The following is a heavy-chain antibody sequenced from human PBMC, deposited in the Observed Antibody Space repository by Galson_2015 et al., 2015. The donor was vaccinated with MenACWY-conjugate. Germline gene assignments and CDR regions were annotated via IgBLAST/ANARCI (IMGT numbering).Heavy chain of an antibody. CDR2: IYPGDSDT. CDR3: ARHLSGTISTFHY. CDR1: GYSFSSFW. V-gene: IGHV5-51*01. D-gene: IGHD3-3*02. J-gene: IGHJ4*02. Sequence: QSGAEVTKPGESLKMSCKASGYSFSSFWIGWVRQMPGKGLEWMGIIYPGDSDTRYSPSFQGQVTISADTSISTVYLQWTRLQASDTAIYYCARHLSGTISTFHYWGQGTLVTVSA.